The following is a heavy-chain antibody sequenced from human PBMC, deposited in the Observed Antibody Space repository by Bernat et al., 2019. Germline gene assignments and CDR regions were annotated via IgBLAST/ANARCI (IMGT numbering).Heavy chain of an antibody. CDR3: ARSREVAGTRGYYYYYGMDV. D-gene: IGHD6-19*01. J-gene: IGHJ6*02. CDR2: IWYDGSNK. CDR1: GFTFSSYG. V-gene: IGHV3-33*01. Sequence: QVQLVESGGGVVQPGRSLRLSCAASGFTFSSYGMHWVRQAPGKGLEWVAVIWYDGSNKYYADSVKCRFTISRENSKNTLYLQMNSLRAEDTAVYYCARSREVAGTRGYYYYYGMDVWGQGTTVTVSS.